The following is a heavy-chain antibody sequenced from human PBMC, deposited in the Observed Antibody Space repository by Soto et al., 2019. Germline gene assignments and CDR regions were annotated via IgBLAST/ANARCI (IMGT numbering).Heavy chain of an antibody. CDR2: ISGHNGNT. CDR3: ARHRFNYYDDTVYYYFDY. Sequence: QVQLVQSGAEVKKPGASVKDSCKASGYSFTSYGISWVRQAPGQGPEWMGWISGHNGNTNHPQSLQGRVTMTTDTSRNTAYMELRSLRSDDTAVYYCARHRFNYYDDTVYYYFDYWGQGTLVTVSS. V-gene: IGHV1-18*04. D-gene: IGHD3-22*01. J-gene: IGHJ4*02. CDR1: GYSFTSYG.